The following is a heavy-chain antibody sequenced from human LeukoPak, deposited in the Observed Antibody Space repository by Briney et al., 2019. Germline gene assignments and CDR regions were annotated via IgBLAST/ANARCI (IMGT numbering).Heavy chain of an antibody. J-gene: IGHJ3*02. CDR2: VRAYHGKK. CDR1: GYTFTSHG. V-gene: IGHV1-18*04. Sequence: ASVTVSRKPSGYTFTSHGISWVRQAPGQGLEGMGWVRAYHGKKNYAQKLQGRVTMTTDTSTSTAYVELRSLRSDDTAVCYCARDGDVVVPAATDDAFDIWGQGTMVTVSS. D-gene: IGHD2-2*01. CDR3: ARDGDVVVPAATDDAFDI.